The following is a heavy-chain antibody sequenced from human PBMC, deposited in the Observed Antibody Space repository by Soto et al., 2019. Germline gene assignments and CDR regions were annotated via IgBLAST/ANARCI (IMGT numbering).Heavy chain of an antibody. CDR2: ITSSGDTT. CDR3: VRQPPPFDY. D-gene: IGHD2-2*01. V-gene: IGHV3-64D*06. J-gene: IGHJ4*02. Sequence: GGSLRLSCSASGFTFSLYALHWVRQAPGKGLEYVSGITSSGDTTYYADSVKGRFTISRDNSKNTLYLQMSSLRPEDTAVYFCVRQPPPFDYWGQGALVTVSS. CDR1: GFTFSLYA.